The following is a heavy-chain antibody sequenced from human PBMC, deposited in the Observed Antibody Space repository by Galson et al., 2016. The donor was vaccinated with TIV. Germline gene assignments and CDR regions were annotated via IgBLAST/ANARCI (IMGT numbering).Heavy chain of an antibody. D-gene: IGHD1-1*01. Sequence: SLRLSCAASGFTFSRHWMSWVRQAPGKGLEWVANIKQDGDYKYYVDSVKGRFTISRDNAKNSLYLQMNSLRAEDMAVYYCARGNDPGATYSLDYWGQGTLVTVSS. CDR2: IKQDGDYK. CDR3: ARGNDPGATYSLDY. J-gene: IGHJ4*02. V-gene: IGHV3-7*01. CDR1: GFTFSRHW.